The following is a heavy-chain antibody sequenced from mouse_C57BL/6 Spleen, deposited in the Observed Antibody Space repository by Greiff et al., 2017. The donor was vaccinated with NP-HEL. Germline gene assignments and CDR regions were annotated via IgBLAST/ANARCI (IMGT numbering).Heavy chain of an antibody. V-gene: IGHV5-16*01. CDR1: GFTFSDYY. CDR2: INYDGSST. D-gene: IGHD2-12*01. J-gene: IGHJ4*01. Sequence: EVKLMESEGGLVQPGSSMKLSCTASGFTFSDYYMAWVRQVPEKGLEWVANINYDGSSTYYLDSLKSRFIISRDNAKNILYLQMSSLKSEDTATYYCARDRYDGDYAMDYWGQGTSVTVSS. CDR3: ARDRYDGDYAMDY.